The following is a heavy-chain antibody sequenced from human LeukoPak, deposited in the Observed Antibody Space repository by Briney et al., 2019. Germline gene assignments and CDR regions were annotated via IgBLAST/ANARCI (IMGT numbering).Heavy chain of an antibody. CDR1: GYTFTSYA. J-gene: IGHJ5*02. Sequence: ASVTVSCKASGYTFTSYAMHWVRQAPGQRLEWMGWINAGNGNTKYSQKFQGRVTITRDTSASTAYMELSSLRSEDTAVYYCAGYCSSTSCRRSWFDRWGQGTLVTVSS. CDR2: INAGNGNT. CDR3: AGYCSSTSCRRSWFDR. D-gene: IGHD2-2*01. V-gene: IGHV1-3*01.